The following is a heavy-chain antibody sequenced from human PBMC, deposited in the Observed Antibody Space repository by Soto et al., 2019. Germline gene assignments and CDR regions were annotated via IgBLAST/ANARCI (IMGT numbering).Heavy chain of an antibody. CDR2: IHHSGST. Sequence: QVQLQESGPGLVKPSGTLSLTCAVSGGSISSSNWWCWVRQSPEKGLEWFGEIHHSGSTNYNPSPKGRVPISVARSTNQSSLKLSSVTAADTAVYYCARGNFDYWGQGTLVTVSS. V-gene: IGHV4-4*02. J-gene: IGHJ4*02. CDR1: GGSISSSNW. CDR3: ARGNFDY.